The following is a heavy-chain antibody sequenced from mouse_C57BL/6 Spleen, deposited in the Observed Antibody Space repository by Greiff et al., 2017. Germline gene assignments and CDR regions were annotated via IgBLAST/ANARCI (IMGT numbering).Heavy chain of an antibody. CDR1: GYSFTGYY. J-gene: IGHJ3*01. Sequence: VQLQQSGPELVKPGASVKISCTASGYSFTGYYMNWVKQSPEKSLEWIGEINPSTGGTTYNQKFKAKATLTVDKSSRTAYMQLKSLTSEDSAVYYCATSSFAYWGQGTLVTVSA. CDR3: ATSSFAY. D-gene: IGHD1-1*01. CDR2: INPSTGGT. V-gene: IGHV1-42*01.